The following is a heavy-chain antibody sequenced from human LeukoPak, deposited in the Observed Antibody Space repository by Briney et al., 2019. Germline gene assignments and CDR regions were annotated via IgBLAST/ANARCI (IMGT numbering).Heavy chain of an antibody. Sequence: SETLSLTCTVSGGSISGYYWTWTRQPPGKGLEWIGQIHYSGKTDYNPSLRSRITISVDTSKNQMFLKLSSVTAADTAVYYCARFGFYYDIDVWGQGTTVTVFS. D-gene: IGHD3-16*01. CDR1: GGSISGYY. V-gene: IGHV4-59*01. CDR3: ARFGFYYDIDV. J-gene: IGHJ6*02. CDR2: IHYSGKT.